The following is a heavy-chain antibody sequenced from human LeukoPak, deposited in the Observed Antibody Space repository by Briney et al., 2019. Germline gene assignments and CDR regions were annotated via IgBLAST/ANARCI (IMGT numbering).Heavy chain of an antibody. CDR2: ISSSSSYI. D-gene: IGHD3-3*01. Sequence: GGSLRLSCAASGFTFSTYAMTWVRQAPGKGLEWVSSISSSSSYIYYADSVKGRFTISRHNSKSTLYLQMNSLRAEDTAVYYCARGFGVVIIDYWGQGTLVTVSS. CDR1: GFTFSTYA. J-gene: IGHJ4*02. CDR3: ARGFGVVIIDY. V-gene: IGHV3-21*04.